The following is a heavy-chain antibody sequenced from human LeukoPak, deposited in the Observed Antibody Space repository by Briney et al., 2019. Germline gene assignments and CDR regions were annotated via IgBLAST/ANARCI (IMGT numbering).Heavy chain of an antibody. CDR2: IYSSGST. Sequence: SETLALTCTVSVGSINNYYGSWIRHPAGKGLELMGHIYSSGSTNYNPALKSRVTMSVDTSKNPFSLKLTSVTAADTAVYFCARFRCSGNTCASRGAFDIWGRGTMVTVSS. CDR1: VGSINNYY. J-gene: IGHJ3*02. D-gene: IGHD2-2*01. CDR3: ARFRCSGNTCASRGAFDI. V-gene: IGHV4-4*07.